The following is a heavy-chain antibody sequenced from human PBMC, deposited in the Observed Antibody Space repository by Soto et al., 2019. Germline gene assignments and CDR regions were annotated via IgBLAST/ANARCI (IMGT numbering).Heavy chain of an antibody. J-gene: IGHJ4*02. CDR3: AKNPGYYYDSTGYHFDY. V-gene: IGHV3-23*01. CDR2: ISYGGGTT. CDR1: EFTFSNYA. Sequence: GSLRLSCAASEFTFSNYAMSWVRQAPGKGLEWVSAISYGGGTTYYADSVKGRFTISRDNSKNTLYLQMNSLRAEDTAVYYCAKNPGYYYDSTGYHFDYWGQGTXVTVSS. D-gene: IGHD3-22*01.